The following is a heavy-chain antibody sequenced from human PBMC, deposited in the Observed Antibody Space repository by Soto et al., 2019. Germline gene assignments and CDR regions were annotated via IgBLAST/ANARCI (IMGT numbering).Heavy chain of an antibody. CDR3: AKDFYGDYAQNYNNFGMDV. J-gene: IGHJ6*02. D-gene: IGHD4-17*01. Sequence: GGSLRLSCAASGFSFSDYYMSWIRQAPGKGLEWVAYISRGSSYRNYAESVKGRFTISRDDAKHSLFLQMNSLRAEDTAVYYCAKDFYGDYAQNYNNFGMDVWGHGTTVTVSS. V-gene: IGHV3-11*06. CDR2: ISRGSSYR. CDR1: GFSFSDYY.